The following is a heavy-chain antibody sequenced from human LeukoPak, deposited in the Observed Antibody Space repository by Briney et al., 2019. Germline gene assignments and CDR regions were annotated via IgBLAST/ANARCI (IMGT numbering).Heavy chain of an antibody. Sequence: PSETLSLTCTVSGGSISSGGYCWSWIRQPPGKGLEWIGYIYHSGSTYYNPSLKSRVTISVDRSKNQFSLKLSSVTAADTAVYYCARARGGVGYNWFDPWGQGTLVTVSS. CDR2: IYHSGST. CDR3: ARARGGVGYNWFDP. V-gene: IGHV4-30-2*01. J-gene: IGHJ5*02. D-gene: IGHD1-26*01. CDR1: GGSISSGGYC.